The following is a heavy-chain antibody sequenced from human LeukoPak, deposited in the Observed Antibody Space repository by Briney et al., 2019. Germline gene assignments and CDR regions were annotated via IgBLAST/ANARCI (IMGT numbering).Heavy chain of an antibody. CDR1: GYTLTELS. CDR2: FDPEDGET. CDR3: ATRWFGELLSAFDI. Sequence: GASVKVSCKVSGYTLTELSMHWVRQAPGKGLEWMGGFDPEDGETIYAQKFQGRVTMTEDTSTDTAYMELSSLRSEDTAVYYCATRWFGELLSAFDIWGQGTMVTVSS. J-gene: IGHJ3*02. D-gene: IGHD3-10*01. V-gene: IGHV1-24*01.